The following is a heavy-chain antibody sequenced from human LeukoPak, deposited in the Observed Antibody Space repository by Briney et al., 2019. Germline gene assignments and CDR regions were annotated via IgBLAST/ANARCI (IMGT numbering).Heavy chain of an antibody. D-gene: IGHD3-3*01. CDR2: IKGKTDGGTT. Sequence: PGGSLRLSCAASGFTFSSYNMSWVRQAPGKGLEWVGRIKGKTDGGTTDYAAPVKGRFTISRDDSKNTLYLQMNSLKTEDTAVYYCTTYDHQYYYYYMDVWGKGTTVTVSS. CDR1: GFTFSSYN. J-gene: IGHJ6*03. V-gene: IGHV3-15*01. CDR3: TTYDHQYYYYYMDV.